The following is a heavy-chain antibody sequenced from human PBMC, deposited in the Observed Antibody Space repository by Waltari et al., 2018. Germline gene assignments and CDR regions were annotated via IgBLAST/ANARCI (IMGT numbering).Heavy chain of an antibody. Sequence: QVQLQESGPGLVKPSETLSLTCTVSGGSISSYSWSWIRQPAGQGLEWIGRIYTSGSTNYNPSLKSRVSMSVDTSKNQFSLKLSSVTAADTAVYYCARDRSRGYSYGHFDYWGQGTLVTVSS. CDR3: ARDRSRGYSYGHFDY. CDR2: IYTSGST. J-gene: IGHJ4*02. V-gene: IGHV4-4*07. D-gene: IGHD5-18*01. CDR1: GGSISSYS.